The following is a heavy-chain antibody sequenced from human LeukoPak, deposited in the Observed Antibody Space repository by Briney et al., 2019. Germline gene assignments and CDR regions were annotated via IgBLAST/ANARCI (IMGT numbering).Heavy chain of an antibody. CDR3: AKDSNDFWSGYIDY. CDR2: IRYDGSNK. D-gene: IGHD3-3*01. V-gene: IGHV3-30*02. CDR1: GFTFSSYG. J-gene: IGHJ4*02. Sequence: GGSLRLSCAASGFTFSSYGMHWVRQAPGKGLEWVAFIRYDGSNKYYADSVKGRFTISRDNSQNTLYLQMNSLRAEDTAVYYCAKDSNDFWSGYIDYWGQGTLVTVSS.